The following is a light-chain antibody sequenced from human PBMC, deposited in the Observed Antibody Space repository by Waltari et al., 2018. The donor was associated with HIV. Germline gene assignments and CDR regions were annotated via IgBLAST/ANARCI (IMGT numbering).Light chain of an antibody. Sequence: EIVMTQSPAALSVFLGESVTLSCRASQSVKSDLAWYQKKPGQAPRLLIYDASIRATGIPARFTGSGSETEFTLTISSLQSEDFAVYFCQHYYTWPSFGRGTKLEIE. CDR2: DAS. CDR1: QSVKSD. CDR3: QHYYTWPS. J-gene: IGKJ2*03. V-gene: IGKV3-15*01.